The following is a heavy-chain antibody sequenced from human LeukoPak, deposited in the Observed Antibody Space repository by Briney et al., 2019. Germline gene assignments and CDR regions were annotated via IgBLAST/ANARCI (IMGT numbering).Heavy chain of an antibody. D-gene: IGHD3-22*01. V-gene: IGHV1-46*01. CDR2: INPSGGST. Sequence: ASVKVSCKASGYTFTSYYMHWVRQAPGQGLEWMGIINPSGGSTSYAQKFQGRVTMTRDMSTSTVYMELSSLRSEDTAVYYCARDRVYYYDSSGPYYYYYMDVWGKGTTVTVSS. CDR3: ARDRVYYYDSSGPYYYYYMDV. CDR1: GYTFTSYY. J-gene: IGHJ6*03.